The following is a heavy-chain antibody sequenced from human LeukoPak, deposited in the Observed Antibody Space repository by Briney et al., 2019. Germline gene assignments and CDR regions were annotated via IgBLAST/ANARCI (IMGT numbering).Heavy chain of an antibody. Sequence: PGGSLRLSCAASGFTFSSYAMGWVRQAPGKGLEWVSAISGSGGSTYYADSVKGRFTISRDNSKNTLYLQMNSLRAEDTAVYYCAKGGDYRYYYGMDVWGQGTTVTVSS. CDR3: AKGGDYRYYYGMDV. D-gene: IGHD4-17*01. V-gene: IGHV3-23*01. J-gene: IGHJ6*02. CDR2: ISGSGGST. CDR1: GFTFSSYA.